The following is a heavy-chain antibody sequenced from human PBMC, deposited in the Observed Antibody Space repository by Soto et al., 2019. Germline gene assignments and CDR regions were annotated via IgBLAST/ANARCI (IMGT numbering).Heavy chain of an antibody. D-gene: IGHD6-19*01. CDR2: IYYSGST. CDR3: ARLFPSSGWYKDYYGMDV. J-gene: IGHJ6*02. V-gene: IGHV4-39*01. CDR1: GGSISSSSYY. Sequence: QLQLQESGPGLVKPSETLSLTCTVSGGSISSSSYYWVWIRQPPGKGLEWIGSIYYSGSTYYNRSLKCRVTLTVDTSKNQFSLKLSSGTAADTAVYYCARLFPSSGWYKDYYGMDVWGQGTTVTVCS.